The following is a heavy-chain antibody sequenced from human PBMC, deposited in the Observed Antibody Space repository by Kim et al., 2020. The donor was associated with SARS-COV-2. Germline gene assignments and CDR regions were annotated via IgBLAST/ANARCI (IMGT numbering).Heavy chain of an antibody. Sequence: GGSLRLSCVASGFTVSSNNMNWVRQAPGKGLEWVSVIYSAGSTYYADSAKGRFTISRDNSKNTLYLQMNSLRAEDTAVYYCAREGAVAGRIDYWGQGTLVTVST. CDR2: IYSAGST. CDR3: AREGAVAGRIDY. J-gene: IGHJ4*02. D-gene: IGHD6-19*01. V-gene: IGHV3-53*01. CDR1: GFTVSSNN.